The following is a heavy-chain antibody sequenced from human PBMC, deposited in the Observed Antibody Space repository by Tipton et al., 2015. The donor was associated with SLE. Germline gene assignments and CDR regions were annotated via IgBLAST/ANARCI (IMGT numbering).Heavy chain of an antibody. CDR1: GGSFSGYY. CDR2: INHSGST. CDR3: ARVKRAEGAFDI. J-gene: IGHJ3*02. D-gene: IGHD3-22*01. Sequence: TLSLTCAVYGGSFSGYYWSWIRQPPGKGLEWIGEINHSGSTNYNPSLKSRVTISVDTSKNQFSLKLSSVTAADTAVYYCARVKRAEGAFDIWGQGTMVTVSS. V-gene: IGHV4-34*01.